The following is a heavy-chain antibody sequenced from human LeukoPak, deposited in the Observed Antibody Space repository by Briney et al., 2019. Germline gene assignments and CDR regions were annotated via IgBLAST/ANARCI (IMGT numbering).Heavy chain of an antibody. J-gene: IGHJ4*02. Sequence: SETLSLTCAVFGYSISRGYYWGWIRQPPGEGLEWIGSIDHSGSTYYNPSLKSRVTILVDTSKNQFSLKLNSVTAADTAVYYCAREVFRASPFDYWGQGTLVTVSS. D-gene: IGHD1-14*01. CDR2: IDHSGST. V-gene: IGHV4-38-2*02. CDR3: AREVFRASPFDY. CDR1: GYSISRGYY.